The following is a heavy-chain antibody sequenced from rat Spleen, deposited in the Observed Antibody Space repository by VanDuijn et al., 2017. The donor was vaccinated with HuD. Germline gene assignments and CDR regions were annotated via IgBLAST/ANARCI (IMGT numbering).Heavy chain of an antibody. CDR2: ISFDGGNT. V-gene: IGHV5-20*01. Sequence: EVQLVESGGGLVQPGRSLKLSCTASGFTFSDYYMAWVRQVPTKGLEWVASISFDGGNTYYRDSVKGRFTISRDTAQNTLYLQMNSLRSEDTATYYCTRDRFGGYSGWFAYWGQGTLVTVSS. CDR1: GFTFSDYY. CDR3: TRDRFGGYSGWFAY. J-gene: IGHJ3*01. D-gene: IGHD1-11*01.